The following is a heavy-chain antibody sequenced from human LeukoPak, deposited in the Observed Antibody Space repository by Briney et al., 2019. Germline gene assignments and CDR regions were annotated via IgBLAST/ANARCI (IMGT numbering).Heavy chain of an antibody. CDR1: GFTFSSYA. CDR3: AKQNYYDSSGYKGGFDY. V-gene: IGHV3-23*01. Sequence: GGSLRLSCAASGFTFSSYAMSWVRQASGKGLEWVSAISGSGGSTYYADSVKGQFTISRDNSKNTLYLQMSSLRAEDTAVYYCAKQNYYDSSGYKGGFDYWGQGTLVTVSS. CDR2: ISGSGGST. J-gene: IGHJ4*02. D-gene: IGHD3-22*01.